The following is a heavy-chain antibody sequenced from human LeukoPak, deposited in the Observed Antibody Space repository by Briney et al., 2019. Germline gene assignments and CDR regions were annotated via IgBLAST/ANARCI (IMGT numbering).Heavy chain of an antibody. D-gene: IGHD3-10*01. CDR1: GGSISSYY. CDR3: ARERGGELGGIDY. V-gene: IGHV4-59*01. CDR2: IYYSGST. J-gene: IGHJ4*02. Sequence: SETLSLTCTVSGGSISSYYWSWIRQPPGKGLEWIGYIYYSGSTNYNPSLKSRVTISVDTSKNQFSLKLSSVTAADTAVYYGARERGGELGGIDYWGQGTLVTVSS.